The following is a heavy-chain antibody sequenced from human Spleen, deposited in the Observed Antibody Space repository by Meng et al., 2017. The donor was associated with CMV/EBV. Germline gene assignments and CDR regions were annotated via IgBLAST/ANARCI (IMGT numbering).Heavy chain of an antibody. CDR3: AHRPYSDRSGYPNWFDP. CDR2: NYWNDDK. Sequence: SLRTSAAGVGWSRQPPGKDLEWLALNYWNDDKRYSPSLKSRLTITKDTSENQVVLTMTNMDPLDTATYYCAHRPYSDRSGYPNWFDPWGQGILVTVSS. J-gene: IGHJ5*02. V-gene: IGHV2-5*01. CDR1: SLRTSAAG. D-gene: IGHD3-22*01.